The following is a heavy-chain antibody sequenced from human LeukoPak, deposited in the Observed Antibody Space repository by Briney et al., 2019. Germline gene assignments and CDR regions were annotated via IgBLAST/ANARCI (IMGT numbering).Heavy chain of an antibody. CDR3: ARDPMYSSGLPPDY. V-gene: IGHV1-18*01. CDR1: GYTFTSYG. J-gene: IGHJ4*02. D-gene: IGHD6-19*01. CDR2: ISAYNGNT. Sequence: ASVKVSCKASGYTFTSYGISWVRQAPGQGLEWMGWISAYNGNTNYAQKLQGRVTMTIDTSTSTAYMELRSLRSDDTAVYYCARDPMYSSGLPPDYWGQGTLVTVSS.